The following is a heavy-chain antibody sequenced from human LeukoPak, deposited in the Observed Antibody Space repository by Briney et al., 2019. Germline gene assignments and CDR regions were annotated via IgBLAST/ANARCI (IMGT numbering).Heavy chain of an antibody. CDR2: IYYSGGT. CDR3: ARHERNGGYYDY. CDR1: GGSISSYF. V-gene: IGHV4-59*08. D-gene: IGHD3-22*01. J-gene: IGHJ4*02. Sequence: SETLSLTCTVSGGSISSYFWSWIRQPPGKGLEWIGYIYYSGGTDYNPSLKSRVTISVDTSRNQFSLQLSSVTAADTAVYYCARHERNGGYYDYWGQGTLVTVSS.